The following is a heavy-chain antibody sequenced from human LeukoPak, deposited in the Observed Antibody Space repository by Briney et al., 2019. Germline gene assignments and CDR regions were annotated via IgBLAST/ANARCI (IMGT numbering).Heavy chain of an antibody. D-gene: IGHD1-20*01. V-gene: IGHV3-7*01. J-gene: IGHJ4*02. CDR3: ARDHYNWTPDQGYKVFDY. CDR1: GFTFGHDW. Sequence: GGSLRLSCAASGFTFGHDWMSWVRQAPGKGLEWVASIKQDGSGEHYVDSVKGRFTISRDNAKSSLYLQMNSLRAEDTAVYYCARDHYNWTPDQGYKVFDYWGQGSLVTVSS. CDR2: IKQDGSGE.